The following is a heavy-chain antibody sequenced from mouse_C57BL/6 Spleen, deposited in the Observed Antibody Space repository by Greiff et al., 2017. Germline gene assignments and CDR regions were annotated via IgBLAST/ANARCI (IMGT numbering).Heavy chain of an antibody. Sequence: VQLQQSGPVLVKPGASVQMSCKASGYTFTDYYMNWVKQSHGKSLEWIGVINPYNGGTSYNQKFKGKATLTVDKSSSTAYMGLNSLTSEDSAVYYCARGGASTGDYWGQGTSVTVSS. CDR3: ARGGASTGDY. D-gene: IGHD1-1*01. CDR1: GYTFTDYY. J-gene: IGHJ4*01. V-gene: IGHV1-19*01. CDR2: INPYNGGT.